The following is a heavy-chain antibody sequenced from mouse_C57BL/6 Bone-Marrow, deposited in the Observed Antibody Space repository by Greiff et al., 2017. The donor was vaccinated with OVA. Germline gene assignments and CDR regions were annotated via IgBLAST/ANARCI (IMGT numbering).Heavy chain of an antibody. D-gene: IGHD2-1*01. V-gene: IGHV1-50*01. CDR1: GYTFTSYW. Sequence: QVQLQQPGAELVKPGASVKLSCKASGYTFTSYWMPWVKQRPGQGLEWIGEIAPSDSYTNYNQKFKGKATLTVDTSYSTAYMQLSSLTSEDSAVYYCARSTMSPECAYWGQGTLVTVSA. J-gene: IGHJ3*01. CDR2: IAPSDSYT. CDR3: ARSTMSPECAY.